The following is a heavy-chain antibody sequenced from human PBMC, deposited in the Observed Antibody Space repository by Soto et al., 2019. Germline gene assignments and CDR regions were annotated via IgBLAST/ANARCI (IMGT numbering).Heavy chain of an antibody. Sequence: EVQLVESGGGLVQPGGSLKLSCAASGFTVSGSAVHWVRQASGKGLEWVGRIRSTTNNYATAYAASVRGRFTISRDDSMNTTYVQMNSLKTEDTAVYYCTRPSWDEAFGIWGQDTIVTVSS. D-gene: IGHD1-26*01. J-gene: IGHJ3*02. CDR1: GFTVSGSA. V-gene: IGHV3-73*02. CDR2: IRSTTNNYAT. CDR3: TRPSWDEAFGI.